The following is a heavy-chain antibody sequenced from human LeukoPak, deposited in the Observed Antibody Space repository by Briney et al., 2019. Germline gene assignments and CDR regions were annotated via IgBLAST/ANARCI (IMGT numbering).Heavy chain of an antibody. D-gene: IGHD2-21*02. Sequence: PGGSLSLSPAASRFTVSRNYMSWVRQAPGKGLEWVSVIYIDGNTHYADSVRGRFTISRDNSKNTVYLQMNSLRAEDTAVYYCARDSRAFCGGDCYSPFDYWGQGTLVTVSS. V-gene: IGHV3-66*01. CDR1: RFTVSRNY. CDR2: IYIDGNT. J-gene: IGHJ4*02. CDR3: ARDSRAFCGGDCYSPFDY.